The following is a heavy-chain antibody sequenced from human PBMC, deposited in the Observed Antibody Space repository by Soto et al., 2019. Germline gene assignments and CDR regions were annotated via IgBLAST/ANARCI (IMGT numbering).Heavy chain of an antibody. Sequence: PGGSLRLSCAASGFTFSSYAMSWVRQAPGKGLEWVSAISGSGGSTYYADSVKGRFTISRDNSKNTLYLQMNSLRAEDTAVYYCAKEGYDFWSGYYTWYFDYWGQGTLVTVSS. V-gene: IGHV3-23*01. D-gene: IGHD3-3*01. CDR2: ISGSGGST. J-gene: IGHJ4*02. CDR1: GFTFSSYA. CDR3: AKEGYDFWSGYYTWYFDY.